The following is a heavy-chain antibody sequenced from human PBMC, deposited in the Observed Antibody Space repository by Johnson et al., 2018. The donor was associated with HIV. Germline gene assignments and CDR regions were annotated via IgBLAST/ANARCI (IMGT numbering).Heavy chain of an antibody. Sequence: VQLVESGGGLVQPGGSLRLSCAASGFAFNKYWMHWVRQAPGKGLVWVSRFNNDGNTTTYADSVKGRFTISRDNAKNTLYLQMDSLRAEDTAVYYCARDDLGNPFSSYDAFDIWGQGTMVTVSS. CDR1: GFAFNKYW. V-gene: IGHV3-74*01. CDR2: FNNDGNTT. J-gene: IGHJ3*02. CDR3: ARDDLGNPFSSYDAFDI. D-gene: IGHD6-13*01.